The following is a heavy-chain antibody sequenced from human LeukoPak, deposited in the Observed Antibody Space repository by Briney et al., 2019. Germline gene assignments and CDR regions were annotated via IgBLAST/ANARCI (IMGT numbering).Heavy chain of an antibody. Sequence: SETLSLTCTVSGYSISSGHYWGWIRQPPGKGLEWIGSIYHSGSTYYNPSLKSRVTISVDTSKNQFSLKLSSVTAADTAVYYCASRIRYYYDSSGENGAFDIWGQGTMVTVSS. CDR3: ASRIRYYYDSSGENGAFDI. CDR2: IYHSGST. J-gene: IGHJ3*02. D-gene: IGHD3-22*01. V-gene: IGHV4-38-2*02. CDR1: GYSISSGHY.